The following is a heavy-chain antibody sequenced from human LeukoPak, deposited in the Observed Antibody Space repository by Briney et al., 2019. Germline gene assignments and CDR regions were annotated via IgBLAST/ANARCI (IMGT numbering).Heavy chain of an antibody. CDR2: IKHSGST. Sequence: SEDLALTCAFYGWSFRGYYLRWIREPPGKGLEGIGEIKHSGSTNYNPSLKRRVTIQVDTSKNQFSVNLSAVTAVDTAVYYCAIRYCSGGSCYFFRRDASAFDIWGQGTMVTVSS. CDR3: AIRYCSGGSCYFFRRDASAFDI. D-gene: IGHD2-15*01. J-gene: IGHJ3*02. V-gene: IGHV4-34*01. CDR1: GWSFRGYY.